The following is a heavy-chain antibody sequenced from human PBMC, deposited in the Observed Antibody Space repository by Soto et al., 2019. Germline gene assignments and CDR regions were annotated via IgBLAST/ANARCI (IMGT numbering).Heavy chain of an antibody. Sequence: PGKSLKISCTGSGYTFTSYWIGWVPQMPVKGLEWMGIIYPGDSDTRYSPSFQGPVTISADKCISTAYLQWSSLKASDTAMYYCARHFTSTLRFLEWLTQEDYYGMEVWRQGPTVMVSS. J-gene: IGHJ6*02. CDR3: ARHFTSTLRFLEWLTQEDYYGMEV. V-gene: IGHV5-51*01. D-gene: IGHD3-3*01. CDR1: GYTFTSYW. CDR2: IYPGDSDT.